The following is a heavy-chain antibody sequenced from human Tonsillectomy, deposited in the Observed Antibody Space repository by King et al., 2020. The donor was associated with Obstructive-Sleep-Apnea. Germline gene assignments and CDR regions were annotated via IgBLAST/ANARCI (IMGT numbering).Heavy chain of an antibody. Sequence: LQLQESGPGLVKPSQTLSLTCTVSGGSISSGGYYWSWIRQHPGKGLEWIGYIYYSGSTYYNPSLKSRVTISVDTSKNQFSLKLSSVTAADTAGYYCASRYCSGGSCYNTNWFDPWGQGTLVTVSS. J-gene: IGHJ5*02. V-gene: IGHV4-31*03. CDR1: GGSISSGGYY. CDR2: IYYSGST. CDR3: ASRYCSGGSCYNTNWFDP. D-gene: IGHD2-15*01.